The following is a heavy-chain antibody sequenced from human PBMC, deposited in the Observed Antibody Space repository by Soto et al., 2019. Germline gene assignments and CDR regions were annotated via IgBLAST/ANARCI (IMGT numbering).Heavy chain of an antibody. Sequence: GGSLRLSCEASGFTFKSYTLNWVRQAPGEGLEWLSYISADGSGMYYADSVKDRFIISRDNARNLFYLQMNSLRVEDTAVYYCARDLDYAFDYWGQGALVTVSS. CDR2: ISADGSGM. CDR3: ARDLDYAFDY. D-gene: IGHD4-17*01. J-gene: IGHJ4*02. V-gene: IGHV3-48*01. CDR1: GFTFKSYT.